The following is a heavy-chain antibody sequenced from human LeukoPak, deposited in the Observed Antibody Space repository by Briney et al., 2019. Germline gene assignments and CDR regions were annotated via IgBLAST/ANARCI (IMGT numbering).Heavy chain of an antibody. CDR3: XXAQVVILYYFDY. V-gene: IGHV3-23*01. J-gene: IGHJ4*02. D-gene: IGHD3-22*01. Sequence: GGSLRLSCAASGFTFSSYAMSWVRQAPGKGLEWVSAISGSGGSTYYADSVKGRFTISRDNSKNSLYLQMNSLRAEDAAVYYCXXAQVVILYYFDYWGQGTLVTVSS. CDR1: GFTFSSYA. CDR2: ISGSGGST.